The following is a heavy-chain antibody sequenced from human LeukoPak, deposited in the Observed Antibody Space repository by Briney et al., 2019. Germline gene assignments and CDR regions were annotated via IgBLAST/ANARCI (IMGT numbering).Heavy chain of an antibody. V-gene: IGHV3-21*01. D-gene: IGHD3-9*01. CDR1: GSTFNTFN. CDR2: ITSGGDYI. Sequence: GGSLRLSCAASGSTFNTFNMNWVRQAPGKGLEWVSSITSGGDYIYYADSVKGRFTTSRDNAKNSLSLQLNSLRVEDTAVYYCARGHYDVLAASYKWTPDYWGQGTLVTVSS. CDR3: ARGHYDVLAASYKWTPDY. J-gene: IGHJ4*02.